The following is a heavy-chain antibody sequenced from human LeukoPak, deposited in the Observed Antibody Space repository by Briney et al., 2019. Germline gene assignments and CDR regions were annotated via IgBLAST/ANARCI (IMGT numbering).Heavy chain of an antibody. Sequence: GRSLRLSCAASGFTFSSYAMHWVRQAPGKGLEWVAVISYDGSNKYYADSVKGRFTISRDNSKNTLCLQMNSLRAEDTAVYYCARADIVVVTATQLWGQGTLVTVSS. CDR2: ISYDGSNK. J-gene: IGHJ4*02. D-gene: IGHD2-21*02. CDR3: ARADIVVVTATQL. CDR1: GFTFSSYA. V-gene: IGHV3-30*04.